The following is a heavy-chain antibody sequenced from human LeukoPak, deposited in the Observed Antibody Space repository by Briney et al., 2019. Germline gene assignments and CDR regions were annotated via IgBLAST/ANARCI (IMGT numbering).Heavy chain of an antibody. V-gene: IGHV3-21*01. CDR2: ISSSSSSI. CDR3: ARHFGT. D-gene: IGHD3/OR15-3a*01. J-gene: IGHJ4*02. CDR1: GFTFSSYS. Sequence: GGSLRLSCAASGFTFSSYSMNWVRQAPGKGLEWVSFISSSSSSINYADSVKGRFTISRDNAKNSLYLQMNSLRAEDTAVYYCARHFGTWGQGTLVTVSS.